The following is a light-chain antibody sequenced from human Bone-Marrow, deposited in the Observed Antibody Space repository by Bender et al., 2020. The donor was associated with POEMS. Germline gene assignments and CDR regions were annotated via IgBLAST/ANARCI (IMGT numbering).Light chain of an antibody. J-gene: IGLJ2*01. Sequence: VLTQPPSVSVAPGQTARITCGGNNIGSKSVHWYQQKPGQAPVLVMYYDTDRPSGIPERFSGSNFGYTATLSISRVEAGDEADYYCQVWDATTDHVVFGGGTKVTVL. V-gene: IGLV3-21*04. CDR3: QVWDATTDHVV. CDR1: NIGSKS. CDR2: YDT.